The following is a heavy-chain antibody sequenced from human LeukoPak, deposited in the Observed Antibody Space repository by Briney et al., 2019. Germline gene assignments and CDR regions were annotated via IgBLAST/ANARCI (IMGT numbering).Heavy chain of an antibody. CDR1: GYSINSGFY. CDR2: IHRGGTT. Sequence: SETLSLTCTVSGYSINSGFYRGWIRQPPGKGLEWIGTIHRGGTTDYNPSLKSRPTISVDTSKNQFSLHLTSVTAADTAVYYCVRVYIYGRSYFDYWGQGTLVTVSS. V-gene: IGHV4-38-2*02. D-gene: IGHD5-18*01. J-gene: IGHJ4*02. CDR3: VRVYIYGRSYFDY.